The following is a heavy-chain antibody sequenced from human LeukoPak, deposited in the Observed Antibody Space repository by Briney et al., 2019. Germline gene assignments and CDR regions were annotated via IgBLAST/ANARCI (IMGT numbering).Heavy chain of an antibody. V-gene: IGHV3-23*01. CDR3: AKALRGWNYFAFDI. CDR2: ISGSGGST. D-gene: IGHD1-7*01. J-gene: IGHJ3*02. CDR1: GFTFSSYA. Sequence: GGSLRLSCAASGFTFSSYAISWFRRAPGKGLEWGSAISGSGGSTYYADSVKGRFTISRDNSKNTLYLQMISLRAEDTAVYYCAKALRGWNYFAFDIWGQGTMVTVSS.